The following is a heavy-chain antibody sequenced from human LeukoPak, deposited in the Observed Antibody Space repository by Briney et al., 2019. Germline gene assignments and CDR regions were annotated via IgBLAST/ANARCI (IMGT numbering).Heavy chain of an antibody. D-gene: IGHD1-7*01. CDR1: GYTFNNYD. Sequence: ASVKVSCKASGYTFNNYDINWVRQAPGQGLEWMGWMNPNSGNTGYAQKFQGRVTMTRNTSISTAYMELSSLRSEDTAVYYCARQISTPGITDIWGQGTMVTVSS. V-gene: IGHV1-8*01. J-gene: IGHJ3*02. CDR3: ARQISTPGITDI. CDR2: MNPNSGNT.